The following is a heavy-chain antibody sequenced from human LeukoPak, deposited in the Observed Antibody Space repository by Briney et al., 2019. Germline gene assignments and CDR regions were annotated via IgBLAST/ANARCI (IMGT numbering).Heavy chain of an antibody. J-gene: IGHJ4*02. Sequence: PGGSLRLSCAASGFTFSSYAMSWVRQAPGKGLEWVGRIKSKTDGGTTDYAAPVKGRFTISRDDSKNTLYLQMNSLKTEDTAVYYCTTDPIYLGYCSGGSCYYWGQGTLVTVSS. CDR2: IKSKTDGGTT. D-gene: IGHD2-15*01. V-gene: IGHV3-15*01. CDR1: GFTFSSYA. CDR3: TTDPIYLGYCSGGSCYY.